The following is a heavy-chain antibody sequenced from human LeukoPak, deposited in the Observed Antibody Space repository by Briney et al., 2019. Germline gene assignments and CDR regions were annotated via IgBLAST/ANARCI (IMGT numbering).Heavy chain of an antibody. Sequence: SETLSLTCTVSGGSISSYYWSWIRQPAGKGLEWIGRIYTSGSTNYNPSLNSRVTMSVDTSKNQLSLKLSSVTAADTAVYYCASVDPYNRNFTEHWGQGTLVTVSS. D-gene: IGHD1-14*01. J-gene: IGHJ4*02. CDR1: GGSISSYY. V-gene: IGHV4-4*07. CDR2: IYTSGST. CDR3: ASVDPYNRNFTEH.